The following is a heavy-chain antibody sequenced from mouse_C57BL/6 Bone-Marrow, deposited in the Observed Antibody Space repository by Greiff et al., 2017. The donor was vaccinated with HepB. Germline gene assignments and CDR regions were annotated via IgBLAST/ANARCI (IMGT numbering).Heavy chain of an antibody. J-gene: IGHJ3*01. V-gene: IGHV1-81*01. CDR3: ASPYYYGWFAY. CDR2: IYPRSGNT. D-gene: IGHD1-1*01. Sequence: QVQLQQSGAELARPGASVKLSCKASGYTFTSYGISWVKQRTGQGLEWIGEIYPRSGNTYYNEKFKGKATLTADKSSSTAYMELRSLTSEDSAVYFCASPYYYGWFAYWGQGTLVTVSA. CDR1: GYTFTSYG.